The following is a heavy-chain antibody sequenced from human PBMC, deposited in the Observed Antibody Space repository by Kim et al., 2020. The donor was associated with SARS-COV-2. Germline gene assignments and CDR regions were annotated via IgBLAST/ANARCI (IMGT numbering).Heavy chain of an antibody. J-gene: IGHJ6*02. V-gene: IGHV1-2*04. CDR3: ARDLGAAGTIRYYYGMDV. Sequence: ASVKVSCKASGYTFTGYYMHWVRQAPGQGLEWMGLINPNSGGTNYAQKFQGWVTMTRDTSISTAYMELSRLRSDDTAVYYCARDLGAAGTIRYYYGMDVWGQGTTVTVSS. CDR1: GYTFTGYY. CDR2: INPNSGGT. D-gene: IGHD6-13*01.